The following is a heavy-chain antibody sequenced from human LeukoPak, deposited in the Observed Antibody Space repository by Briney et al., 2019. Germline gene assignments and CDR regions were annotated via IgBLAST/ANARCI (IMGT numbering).Heavy chain of an antibody. CDR1: GYTFTNYG. CDR2: ISGYNGNT. J-gene: IGHJ3*02. CDR3: AREEGDWGDAFDI. Sequence: ASVKVSCKASGYTFTNYGISRVRQAPGQGLEWMGWISGYNGNTNYAQKVQGRVTMTRDTSTSTAYMELRSLRSDDTAVYYCAREEGDWGDAFDIWGQGTLVTVSS. V-gene: IGHV1-18*01. D-gene: IGHD2-21*02.